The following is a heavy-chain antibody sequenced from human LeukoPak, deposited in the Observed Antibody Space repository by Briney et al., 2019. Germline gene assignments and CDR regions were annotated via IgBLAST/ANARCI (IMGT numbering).Heavy chain of an antibody. CDR2: INHSGST. Sequence: NPSETLSLTCAVYGGSFSGYYWSWIRQPPGKGLEWIGEINHSGSTNYNPSLKSRVTISVDTSKNQFSLKLSSVTAADTAVYYCARGPNCSSTSCYNGFFGAYYFDYWGQGTLVTVSS. V-gene: IGHV4-34*01. CDR3: ARGPNCSSTSCYNGFFGAYYFDY. CDR1: GGSFSGYY. J-gene: IGHJ4*02. D-gene: IGHD2-2*02.